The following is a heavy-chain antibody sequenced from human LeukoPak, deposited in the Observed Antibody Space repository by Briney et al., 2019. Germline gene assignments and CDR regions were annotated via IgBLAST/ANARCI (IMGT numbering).Heavy chain of an antibody. CDR1: GGSFSGYY. CDR3: ARKPGYYYDSSGYADY. J-gene: IGHJ4*02. V-gene: IGHV4-34*01. D-gene: IGHD3-22*01. Sequence: PSETLSLTCAVYGGSFSGYYWSWIRQPPGKGLEWIGEINHSGSTNYNPSLKSRVTISVDTSKNQFSLKLSSVTAADTAVYYCARKPGYYYDSSGYADYWGQGTLVTVSS. CDR2: INHSGST.